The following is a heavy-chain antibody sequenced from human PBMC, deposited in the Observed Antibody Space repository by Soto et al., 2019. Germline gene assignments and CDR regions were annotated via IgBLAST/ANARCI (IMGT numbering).Heavy chain of an antibody. Sequence: GGSLRLSCAASGFTFSSYAMSWVRQAPGKGLEWVSYISSSSSTIYYADSVKGRFTISRDNAKNSLYLQMNSLRAEDTAVYYCAREVMITFGGVSDAFDIWGQGTMVTVSS. CDR1: GFTFSSYA. V-gene: IGHV3-48*01. CDR2: ISSSSSTI. D-gene: IGHD3-16*01. J-gene: IGHJ3*02. CDR3: AREVMITFGGVSDAFDI.